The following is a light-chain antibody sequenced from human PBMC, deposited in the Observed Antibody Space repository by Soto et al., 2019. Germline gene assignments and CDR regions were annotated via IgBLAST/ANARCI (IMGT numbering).Light chain of an antibody. V-gene: IGLV7-46*01. CDR2: DTK. J-gene: IGLJ3*02. Sequence: QAVVTQEPSLTVSPGETVTLTCGSSTGAVTSGHYPYWFQQKPGQAPRTLIYDTKNKHSWTPARFSGSLLGGKAALTLSGAQPEDEAEYYCLLSYSGPRVFGGGTKLTVL. CDR1: TGAVTSGHY. CDR3: LLSYSGPRV.